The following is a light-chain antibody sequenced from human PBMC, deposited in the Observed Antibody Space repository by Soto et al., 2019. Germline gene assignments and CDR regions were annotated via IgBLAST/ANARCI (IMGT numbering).Light chain of an antibody. Sequence: EIVLTQSPGTLSLSPGERATLSCRASQSVSSSYFAWYQQKPGQAPRLLIFASSSRATGVPDRFSGSGSGTDFTLTISRLEPEDFAVYYCQQYGGSPPFTFGPGTKVDIK. CDR1: QSVSSSY. CDR3: QQYGGSPPFT. J-gene: IGKJ3*01. V-gene: IGKV3-20*01. CDR2: ASS.